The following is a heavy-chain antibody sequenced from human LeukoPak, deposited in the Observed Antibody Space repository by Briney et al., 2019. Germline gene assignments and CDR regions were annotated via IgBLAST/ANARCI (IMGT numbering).Heavy chain of an antibody. CDR1: GFTFSSYA. J-gene: IGHJ4*02. D-gene: IGHD3-10*01. CDR3: AKGQYGSGSYYTGGFDY. Sequence: PGGSLRLSCAASGFTFSSYAMSWVRQAPGKGLEWVSAISGSGGSTYYADSVKGRFTISRDNSKNTLYLQMNSRRAEDTAVYYCAKGQYGSGSYYTGGFDYWGQGTLVTVSS. V-gene: IGHV3-23*01. CDR2: ISGSGGST.